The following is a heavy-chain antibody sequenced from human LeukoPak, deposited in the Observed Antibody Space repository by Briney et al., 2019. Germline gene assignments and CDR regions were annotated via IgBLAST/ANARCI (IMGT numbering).Heavy chain of an antibody. CDR1: GFIFSEYY. CDR3: TGSFGELTFFDY. Sequence: GGSLRLSCSASGFIFSEYYMTWIRQAPGKGLEWVGFIRSEAYGGTTEYAASVKGRFTISRDDSKSIAYLQMNSLKTEDTAVYYCTGSFGELTFFDYWGQGTLVTVSS. V-gene: IGHV3-49*03. D-gene: IGHD3-10*01. J-gene: IGHJ4*02. CDR2: IRSEAYGGTT.